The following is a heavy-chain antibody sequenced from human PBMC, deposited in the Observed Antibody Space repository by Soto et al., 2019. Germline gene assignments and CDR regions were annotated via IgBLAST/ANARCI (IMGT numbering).Heavy chain of an antibody. D-gene: IGHD6-13*01. Sequence: ASVKVSFKASGYTFTSYGISWVRQAPGQGLEWMGWISAYNGNTNYAQKLQGRVTMTTDTSTSTAYMELRSLRSDDTAVYYCARQEQLDYYYYSGMDVWGQGTTVTDAS. V-gene: IGHV1-18*01. J-gene: IGHJ6*02. CDR1: GYTFTSYG. CDR2: ISAYNGNT. CDR3: ARQEQLDYYYYSGMDV.